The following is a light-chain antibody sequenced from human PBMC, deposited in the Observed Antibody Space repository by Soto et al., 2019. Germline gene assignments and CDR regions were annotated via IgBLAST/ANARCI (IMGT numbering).Light chain of an antibody. CDR2: GAS. Sequence: EIVMTQSPATLSVSAGERATLSCRASQSVSSSYLAWYQQKPGQAPRLLIYGASTRATGIPARFSGSGSGTDFTLTISSLEPEDFAVYYCQQRSNWPPVFGGGTKVDIK. CDR3: QQRSNWPPV. V-gene: IGKV3D-20*02. CDR1: QSVSSSY. J-gene: IGKJ4*01.